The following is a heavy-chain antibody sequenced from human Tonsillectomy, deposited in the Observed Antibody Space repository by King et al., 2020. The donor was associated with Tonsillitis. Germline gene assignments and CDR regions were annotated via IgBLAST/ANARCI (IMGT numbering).Heavy chain of an antibody. D-gene: IGHD4-11*01. CDR1: GFTLSSYA. J-gene: IGHJ6*03. CDR3: AKGHSNYATLDYYYYMDV. V-gene: IGHV3-23*04. CDR2: ITGGGGST. Sequence: VQLVEAGGGLVQPGGSLRLSFAASGFTLSSYAMSWVRQAPGKGLEWGASITGGGGSTYYAGSVKGRFTISRDNSKTTLYLQMNSLRAEDTAVYYCAKGHSNYATLDYYYYMDV.